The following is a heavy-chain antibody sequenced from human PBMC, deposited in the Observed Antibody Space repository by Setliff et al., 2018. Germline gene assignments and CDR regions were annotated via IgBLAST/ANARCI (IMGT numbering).Heavy chain of an antibody. J-gene: IGHJ6*03. V-gene: IGHV4-39*07. CDR1: GGSVSDSTYY. D-gene: IGHD3-3*01. Sequence: PSETLSLTCTVSGGSVSDSTYYWGWVRQPPEKGLEWIGEINHSGSTNYNPSLKSRVTISLDTSNNQFSLSLSSVTAADSAIYYCARMSGFQYVDVWGKGTTVTVSS. CDR3: ARMSGFQYVDV. CDR2: INHSGST.